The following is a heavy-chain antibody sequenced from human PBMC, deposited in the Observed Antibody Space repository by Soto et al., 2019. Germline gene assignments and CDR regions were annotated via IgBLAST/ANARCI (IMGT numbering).Heavy chain of an antibody. J-gene: IGHJ1*01. CDR1: GFTFADYA. CDR2: ISWNSGSI. D-gene: IGHD6-19*01. Sequence: EVQLVESGGGLVQPGRSRRLSCAASGFTFADYAMHWVRQAPGKGLAWVSGISWNSGSIGYADSVKGRFTISRDNGKNSLYLQMHSLGAEDTAWYYCAKDRVRGCSGLFQRWGQGTLVTVYS. V-gene: IGHV3-9*01. CDR3: AKDRVRGCSGLFQR.